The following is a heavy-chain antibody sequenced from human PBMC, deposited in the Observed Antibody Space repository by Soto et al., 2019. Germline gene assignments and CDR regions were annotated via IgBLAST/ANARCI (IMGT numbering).Heavy chain of an antibody. V-gene: IGHV1-69*13. J-gene: IGHJ6*02. CDR3: AAGVDSGSYYRSYYGMDV. CDR2: IIPIFGTA. CDR1: GGTFSSYA. Sequence: SVKVSCKASGGTFSSYAISWVRQAPGQGLEWMGGIIPIFGTANYAQKFQGRVTITADESTSTAYMELSSLRSEDTAVYYCAAGVDSGSYYRSYYGMDVWGQGTTVTVAS. D-gene: IGHD1-26*01.